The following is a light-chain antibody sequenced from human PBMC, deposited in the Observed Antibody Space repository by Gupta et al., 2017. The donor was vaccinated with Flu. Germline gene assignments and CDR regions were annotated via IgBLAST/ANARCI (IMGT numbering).Light chain of an antibody. J-gene: IGKJ1*01. Sequence: VLLQSPGTLSLSPGERATLSCRASQSVSSSYLAWYQQKPGQPPRLLIYGASSRATDIPDRFRGRGSGTDFTLNISRVEAEDVGVYYCQQCVRPLFTFGQGTKVDIK. V-gene: IGKV3-20*01. CDR2: GAS. CDR3: QQCVRPLFT. CDR1: QSVSSSY.